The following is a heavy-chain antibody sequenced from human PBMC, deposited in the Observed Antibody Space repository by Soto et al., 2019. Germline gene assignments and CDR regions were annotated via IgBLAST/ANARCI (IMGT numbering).Heavy chain of an antibody. CDR3: ALSYDFWSGYCHAFDI. CDR2: IIPIFGTA. Sequence: QVQLVQSGAEVKKPGSSVKVSCKASGGTFSSYAISWVRQAPGQGLEWMGGIIPIFGTANYAQKFQGRVTITADEYTSTAYMELSSLRSEDTAVYYCALSYDFWSGYCHAFDIWGQGTMVTVSS. J-gene: IGHJ3*02. V-gene: IGHV1-69*12. D-gene: IGHD3-3*01. CDR1: GGTFSSYA.